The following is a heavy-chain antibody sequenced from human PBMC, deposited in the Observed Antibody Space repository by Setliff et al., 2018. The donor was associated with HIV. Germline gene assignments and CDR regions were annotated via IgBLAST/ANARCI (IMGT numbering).Heavy chain of an antibody. V-gene: IGHV3-49*04. CDR3: TTGTRLVD. CDR2: IRSKTYGGTT. J-gene: IGHJ4*02. D-gene: IGHD2-21*01. Sequence: GGSLRLSCIGSGFTFRDYAMSWVRQAPGKGLEWVSFIRSKTYGGTTEYAASVKGRFTISRDDSKSIAYLQMNSLKTGDTAVYYCTTGTRLVDWGQGALVTVSS. CDR1: GFTFRDYA.